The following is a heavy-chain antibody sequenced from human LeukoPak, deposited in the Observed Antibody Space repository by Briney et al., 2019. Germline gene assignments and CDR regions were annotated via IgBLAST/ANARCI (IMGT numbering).Heavy chain of an antibody. V-gene: IGHV4-59*08. CDR2: IYYSGST. J-gene: IGHJ4*02. CDR1: GGSISSYY. D-gene: IGHD3-22*01. Sequence: SETLSLTCTVSGGSISSYYWSWIRQPPGKGLEWIGYIYYSGSTNYNPSLKSRVTISVDTSKNQFSLKLSSVTAADTAVYYCARSYDSSGYYFDYWGQGTLVTVSS. CDR3: ARSYDSSGYYFDY.